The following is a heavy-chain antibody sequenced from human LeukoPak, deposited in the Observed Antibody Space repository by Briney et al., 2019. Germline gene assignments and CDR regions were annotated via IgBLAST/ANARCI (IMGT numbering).Heavy chain of an antibody. J-gene: IGHJ3*02. D-gene: IGHD4-23*01. CDR2: INSDGSNT. V-gene: IGHV3-74*01. Sequence: GGSLRLSCAASGFTFSSYWMHWVRQAPGRGLVWVSRINSDGSNTNYADSVKGRFTISRDNAKNTLYLQMNSLRAEDTAVYYCAREMGSRYGGNSDAFDIWGQGTMVTVSS. CDR3: AREMGSRYGGNSDAFDI. CDR1: GFTFSSYW.